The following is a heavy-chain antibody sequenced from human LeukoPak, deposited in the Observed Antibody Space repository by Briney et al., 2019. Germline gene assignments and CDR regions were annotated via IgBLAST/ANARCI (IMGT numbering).Heavy chain of an antibody. CDR3: ARDLSSGHNWFDP. CDR1: GGSISSYY. Sequence: SETLSLTCTVSGGSISSYYWSWIRQSPGKGLEWIGYVYYSGSTNCNPSLKGRVTISVNTSKNQFSLKLSSVTAADTAVYYCARDLSSGHNWFDPWGQGTLVTVSS. D-gene: IGHD6-19*01. CDR2: VYYSGST. V-gene: IGHV4-59*12. J-gene: IGHJ5*02.